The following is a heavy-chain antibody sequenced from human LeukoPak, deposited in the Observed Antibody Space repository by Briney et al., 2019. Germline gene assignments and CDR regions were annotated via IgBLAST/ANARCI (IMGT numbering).Heavy chain of an antibody. D-gene: IGHD3-3*01. Sequence: PSETLSLTCTVSGGSISDSSYFWGWIRQPPGKGLEWIGSMYYTGSTYYSPSLKSRVAISVDTSKNQFSLKLSSVTAADTAVYYCARGAPYDFWSGYYYYYYGMDVWGQGTTVTVSS. CDR1: GGSISDSSYF. J-gene: IGHJ6*02. CDR3: ARGAPYDFWSGYYYYYYGMDV. V-gene: IGHV4-39*07. CDR2: MYYTGST.